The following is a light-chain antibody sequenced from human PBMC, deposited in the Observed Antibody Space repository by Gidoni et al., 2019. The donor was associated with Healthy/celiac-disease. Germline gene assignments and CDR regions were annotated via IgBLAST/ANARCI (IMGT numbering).Light chain of an antibody. CDR1: QGISSY. Sequence: DIQLTQSPSILSASVGDRFTITCRASQGISSYLAWYQQKPGKAPKLLIYAASALQSGVPSRFSGSGSGTEFTLTISSLQPEDFATYYCQQLNSYPWTFGQGTKVEIK. V-gene: IGKV1-9*01. CDR3: QQLNSYPWT. J-gene: IGKJ1*01. CDR2: AAS.